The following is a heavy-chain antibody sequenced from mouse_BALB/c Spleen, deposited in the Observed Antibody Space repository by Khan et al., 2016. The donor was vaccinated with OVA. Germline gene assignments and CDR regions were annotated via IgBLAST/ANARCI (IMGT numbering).Heavy chain of an antibody. CDR2: IDPSDSET. CDR1: GYTFTRYR. Sequence: QVQLQQPGAELVRPGTSVKLSCKASGYTFTRYRVNWIKQRPDQGLEWIGRIDPSDSETLYSQKFKDKAILTVDKSSSTAYMHFSSLTSEDSVVYYCTRDLITTTGDWGQGTTLTVSS. D-gene: IGHD1-2*01. CDR3: TRDLITTTGD. V-gene: IGHV1-52*01. J-gene: IGHJ2*01.